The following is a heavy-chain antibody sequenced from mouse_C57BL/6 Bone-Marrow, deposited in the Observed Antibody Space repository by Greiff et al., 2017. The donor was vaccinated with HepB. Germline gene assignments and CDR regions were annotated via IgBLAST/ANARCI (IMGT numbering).Heavy chain of an antibody. V-gene: IGHV1-50*01. J-gene: IGHJ4*01. CDR1: GYTFTSYW. Sequence: VQLQQPGAELVKPGASVKLSCKASGYTFTSYWMPWVKQRPGQGLEWIGEIDPSDSYTNYNQKFKGKATLTVDTSSSTAYMQLSSLTSEDSAVYYCARYVDYYAMDYWGQGTSVTVSS. CDR3: ARYVDYYAMDY. CDR2: IDPSDSYT.